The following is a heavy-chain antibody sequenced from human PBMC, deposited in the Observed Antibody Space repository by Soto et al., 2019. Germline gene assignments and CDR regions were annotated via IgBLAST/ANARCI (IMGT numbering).Heavy chain of an antibody. V-gene: IGHV3-23*01. J-gene: IGHJ4*02. CDR2: ISGSGGST. CDR3: AKGGIDGYGPIVITFDY. CDR1: GFTFSSYA. D-gene: IGHD5-18*01. Sequence: GGSLRLSCAASGFTFSSYAMSWVRQAPGKGLEWVSAISGSGGSTYYADSVKGRFTISRDNSKNTLYLQMNSLRAEDTAVYYCAKGGIDGYGPIVITFDYWGQGTLVTVSS.